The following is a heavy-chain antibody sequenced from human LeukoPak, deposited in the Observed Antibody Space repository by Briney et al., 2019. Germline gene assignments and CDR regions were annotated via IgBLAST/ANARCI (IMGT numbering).Heavy chain of an antibody. CDR3: ARGPVDSLNWFDP. D-gene: IGHD5-12*01. J-gene: IGHJ5*02. V-gene: IGHV3-48*04. Sequence: GGSLRLSCAASGFTFSSYSMNWVRQAPGKGLEWVSYISSSSTTIYYADSVKGRFTISRDNAKNSLYLQMNSLRAEDTAVYYCARGPVDSLNWFDPWGQGTLVTVSS. CDR2: ISSSSTTI. CDR1: GFTFSSYS.